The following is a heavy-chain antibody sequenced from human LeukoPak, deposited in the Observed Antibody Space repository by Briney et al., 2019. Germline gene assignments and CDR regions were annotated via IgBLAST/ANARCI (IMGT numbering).Heavy chain of an antibody. CDR3: ARPSDGSYNWNDGALDY. V-gene: IGHV1-46*01. CDR1: GYTFTSYY. J-gene: IGHJ4*02. Sequence: ASVKVSCKASGYTFTSYYMHWVRQAPGQGLEWMGIINPSGGSTSYAQKFQGRVTMTRDTSTSTVYMELSSLRSEDTAVYYCARPSDGSYNWNDGALDYWGQGTLVTVSS. D-gene: IGHD1-20*01. CDR2: INPSGGST.